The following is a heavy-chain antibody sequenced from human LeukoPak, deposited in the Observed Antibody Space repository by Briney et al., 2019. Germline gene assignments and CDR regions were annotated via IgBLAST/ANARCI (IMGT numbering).Heavy chain of an antibody. J-gene: IGHJ4*02. Sequence: SETLSLTCTVSSGSISNYHWGWIRQPPGKGLEWIGTIYYSGTTYYNPSLKSRVTISVDTYKNQFSLKLSSVTAADTAVYYCARHELLWFGEFPAHSWGQGTLVTVSS. CDR3: ARHELLWFGEFPAHS. CDR2: IYYSGTT. D-gene: IGHD3-10*01. CDR1: SGSISNYH. V-gene: IGHV4-39*01.